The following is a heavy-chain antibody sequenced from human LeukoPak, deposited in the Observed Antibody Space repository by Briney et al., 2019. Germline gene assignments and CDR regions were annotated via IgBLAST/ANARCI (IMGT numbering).Heavy chain of an antibody. J-gene: IGHJ4*02. CDR1: GFTFSTYT. D-gene: IGHD2-15*01. V-gene: IGHV3-48*02. CDR3: ARAIGFAW. CDR2: ISSTSSTI. Sequence: GGSLRLSCAVSGFTFSTYTMNWVRQAPGKGLECVSSISSTSSTIHYADSVKRRFTISRDNDKTSLYLQMNSLRDEDTAVYYCARAIGFAWWGQGTLDSVS.